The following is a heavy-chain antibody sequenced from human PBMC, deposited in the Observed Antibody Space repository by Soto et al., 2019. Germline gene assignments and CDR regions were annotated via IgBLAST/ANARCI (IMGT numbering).Heavy chain of an antibody. CDR2: IRSKAYGGTT. CDR1: GFTFGDYA. D-gene: IGHD1-26*01. J-gene: IGHJ4*02. V-gene: IGHV3-49*03. Sequence: GVLRLSCTASGFTFGDYAMSWFRQAPGKGLEWVGFIRSKAYGGTTEYAASVKGRFTISRDDSKSIAYLQMNSLKTEDTAVYYCTRDHSYSGSYHPFDYWGQGTLVTVSS. CDR3: TRDHSYSGSYHPFDY.